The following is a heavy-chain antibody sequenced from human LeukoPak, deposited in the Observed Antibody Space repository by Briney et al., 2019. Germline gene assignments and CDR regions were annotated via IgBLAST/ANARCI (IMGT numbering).Heavy chain of an antibody. D-gene: IGHD5-18*01. CDR1: GFTFSSYA. V-gene: IGHV3-23*03. CDR2: IYSGGST. Sequence: GGSLRLSCAASGFTFSSYAMSWVRQAPGKGLEWVSVIYSGGSTYYADSVKGRFTISRDNSKNTLYLQMNNLRVEDTAVYYCARYHTALNYWGQGTLVTASS. J-gene: IGHJ4*02. CDR3: ARYHTALNY.